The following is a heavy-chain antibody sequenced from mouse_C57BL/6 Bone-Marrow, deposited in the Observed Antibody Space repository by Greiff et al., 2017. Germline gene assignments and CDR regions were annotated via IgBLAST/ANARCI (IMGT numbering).Heavy chain of an antibody. CDR1: GYTFTSYW. J-gene: IGHJ3*01. V-gene: IGHV1-53*01. D-gene: IGHD4-1*01. Sequence: QVHVKQPGTELVKPGASVKLSCKASGYTFTSYWMHWVKQRPGQGLEWIGNINPSNGGTNYNEKFKSKATLTVDKSSSTAYMQLSSLTSEDSAVYYCARLTGTAWFAYWGQGTLVTVSA. CDR2: INPSNGGT. CDR3: ARLTGTAWFAY.